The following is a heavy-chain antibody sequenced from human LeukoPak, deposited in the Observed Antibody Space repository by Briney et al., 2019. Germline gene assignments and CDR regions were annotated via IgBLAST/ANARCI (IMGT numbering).Heavy chain of an antibody. Sequence: SETLSLTCTVSGGSITSSVYYCSWIRQPRGKGLEWIAGINYSGVTHYNPSLKSRVTISVDTSKNHFSLNLSSVTAADTAVYYCAVYSSSSGRIDPWGQGTLVTVSS. J-gene: IGHJ5*02. CDR3: AVYSSSSGRIDP. CDR2: INYSGVT. CDR1: GGSITSSVYY. V-gene: IGHV4-39*02. D-gene: IGHD2-15*01.